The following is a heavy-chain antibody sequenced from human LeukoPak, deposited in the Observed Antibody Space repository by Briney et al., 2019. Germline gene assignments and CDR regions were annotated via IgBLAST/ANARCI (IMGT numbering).Heavy chain of an antibody. CDR1: NYTFSDYD. D-gene: IGHD3-10*01. CDR2: VSKYSGNA. Sequence: ASVKVSCKASNYTFSDYDITWVRQAPGQGLEWMGWVSKYSGNADYAPKFQGRVSMTTDTSTRTAYMELRSLRPDDTAVYWCARSAWDNRGAFDIWGQGTMLTVSS. V-gene: IGHV1-18*01. J-gene: IGHJ3*02. CDR3: ARSAWDNRGAFDI.